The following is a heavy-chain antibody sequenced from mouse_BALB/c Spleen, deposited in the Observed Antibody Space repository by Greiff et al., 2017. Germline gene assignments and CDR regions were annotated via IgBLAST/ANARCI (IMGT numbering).Heavy chain of an antibody. J-gene: IGHJ1*01. D-gene: IGHD1-1*01. CDR3: ARGQDYGSSYNWYFDV. V-gene: IGHV3-8*02. CDR2: ISYSGST. Sequence: DVQLQESGPSLVKPSQTLSLTCSVTGDSITSGYWNWIRKFPGNKLEYMGYISYSGSTYYNPSLKSRISITRDTSKNQYYLQLNSVTTEDTATYYCARGQDYGSSYNWYFDVWGAGTTVTVSS. CDR1: GDSITSGY.